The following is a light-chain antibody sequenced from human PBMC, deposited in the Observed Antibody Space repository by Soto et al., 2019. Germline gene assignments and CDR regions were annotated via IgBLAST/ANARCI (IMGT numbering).Light chain of an antibody. CDR3: SLYTSEKAYV. CDR1: STDFVSYNR. V-gene: IGLV2-18*01. CDR2: EVS. J-gene: IGLJ1*01. Sequence: QSALTQPPSVSGSPGQSVTISCTGTSTDFVSYNRVSWYQQPPGTAPKLMIYEVSKRPSGVPDRFSGSKSGNTASLTISGLQAADEAAYYCSLYTSEKAYVFGTGTKVNGL.